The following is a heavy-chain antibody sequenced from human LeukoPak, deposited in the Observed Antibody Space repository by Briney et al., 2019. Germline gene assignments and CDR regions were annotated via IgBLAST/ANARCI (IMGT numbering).Heavy chain of an antibody. CDR3: ARGGPAAGRFDY. CDR1: GFTLSINY. Sequence: GLSVRLSCAASGFTLSINYMIWVRQARGRGLEGGSVIYSGGSTYYADAVKGRVTISRDNSKNTLYLQMNRLRGEDTAVYYCARGGPAAGRFDYWGQGTLVTVSS. J-gene: IGHJ4*02. D-gene: IGHD6-13*01. V-gene: IGHV3-66*01. CDR2: IYSGGST.